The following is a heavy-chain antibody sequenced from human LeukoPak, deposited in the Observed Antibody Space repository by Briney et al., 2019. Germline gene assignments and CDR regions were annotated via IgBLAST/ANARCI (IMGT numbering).Heavy chain of an antibody. V-gene: IGHV3-21*01. CDR2: ISSSSSYI. Sequence: GGSLRLSCAASGFTFSSYSMNWVRQAPGKGLEWVSSISSSSSYIYYADSVKGRFTISRDNAKNSLYLQMKSLRAEDTAVYYCARGPYSRSSPFDYWGQGTLVTVSS. J-gene: IGHJ4*02. CDR1: GFTFSSYS. CDR3: ARGPYSRSSPFDY. D-gene: IGHD6-6*01.